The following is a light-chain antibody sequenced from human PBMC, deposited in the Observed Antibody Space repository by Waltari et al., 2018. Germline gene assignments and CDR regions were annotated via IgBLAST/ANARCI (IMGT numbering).Light chain of an antibody. CDR1: NLGSKS. CDR3: QVWDSSSDHPI. CDR2: DDD. Sequence: SYVLTQPPSVSVAPGQTASITCGGNNLGSKSVHWYHHKPGQAPVLVVYDDDDRPSGVTERFSGSNSGNTATLTITRVEAGDEADYYCQVWDSSSDHPIFGGGTKLTVL. V-gene: IGLV3-21*02. J-gene: IGLJ2*01.